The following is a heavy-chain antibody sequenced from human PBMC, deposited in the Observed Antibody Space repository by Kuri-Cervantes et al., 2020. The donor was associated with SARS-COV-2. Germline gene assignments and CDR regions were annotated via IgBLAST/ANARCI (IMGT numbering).Heavy chain of an antibody. J-gene: IGHJ4*02. D-gene: IGHD1-26*01. CDR2: ISGSGVST. CDR3: AKDWIVGSNPTEH. V-gene: IGHV3-23*01. Sequence: GESLKISCAASGFTFSSYAMSWVRQAPGKGLEWVSAISGSGVSTYYADSVKGRFTISRDNSKSTLYLQMSSLRAEDTAVYYCAKDWIVGSNPTEHWGQGTLVTVSS. CDR1: GFTFSSYA.